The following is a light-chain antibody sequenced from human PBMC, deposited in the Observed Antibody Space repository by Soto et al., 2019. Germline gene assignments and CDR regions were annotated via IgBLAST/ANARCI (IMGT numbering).Light chain of an antibody. CDR3: GTWYSRPYV. Sequence: QSVLFLETAWGAPQGQKVRISWSGSSSNIANNYVSWYQQLPGTAPKLLIYDNNKRPSGIPDRFSGSKSGTSATLGITVLQTWDQADYYLGTWYSRPYVFGTGTKV. CDR2: DNN. CDR1: SSNIANNY. V-gene: IGLV1-51*01. J-gene: IGLJ1*01.